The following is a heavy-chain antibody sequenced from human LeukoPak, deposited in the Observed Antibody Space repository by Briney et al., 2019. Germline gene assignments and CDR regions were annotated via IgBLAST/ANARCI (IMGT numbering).Heavy chain of an antibody. J-gene: IGHJ4*02. D-gene: IGHD3-16*02. V-gene: IGHV3-9*01. CDR3: AKGTIWGSYRYDY. Sequence: QAGGSLRLSCVASGFTFDDYAMHWVRQGPGKGLEWVSGISWNSGNTGYADSVKGRFTISRGNAKNSLYLQMNSLRAEDTALYYCAKGTIWGSYRYDYWGQGTLVTVSS. CDR2: ISWNSGNT. CDR1: GFTFDDYA.